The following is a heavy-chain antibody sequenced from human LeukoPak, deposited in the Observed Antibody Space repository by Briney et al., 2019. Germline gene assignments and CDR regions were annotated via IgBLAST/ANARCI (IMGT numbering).Heavy chain of an antibody. V-gene: IGHV1-18*01. Sequence: ASVKVSCKASGYTFTKYAIAWVRQAPGQGLEWLGWISTSSGNTDYAQNLRGRVAMTTDASTSTAYMELRSLRSDDTAVYYCARAAEARSGVDYWGQGTLVTVSS. CDR1: GYTFTKYA. CDR2: ISTSSGNT. D-gene: IGHD6-19*01. J-gene: IGHJ4*02. CDR3: ARAAEARSGVDY.